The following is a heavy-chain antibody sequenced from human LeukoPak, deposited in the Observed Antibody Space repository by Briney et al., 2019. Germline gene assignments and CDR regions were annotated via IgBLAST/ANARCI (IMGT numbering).Heavy chain of an antibody. CDR3: AREWLGYSYGTRTPYFDY. CDR1: GFTFSSYW. J-gene: IGHJ4*02. V-gene: IGHV3-7*01. CDR2: IKQDGSEK. Sequence: PGGSLRLSCAASGFTFSSYWMSWVRQAPGKGLEWVANIKQDGSEKYYVDSVKGRFTTSRDNAKNSLYLQMNSLRAEDTAVYYCAREWLGYSYGTRTPYFDYWGQGTLVTVSS. D-gene: IGHD5-18*01.